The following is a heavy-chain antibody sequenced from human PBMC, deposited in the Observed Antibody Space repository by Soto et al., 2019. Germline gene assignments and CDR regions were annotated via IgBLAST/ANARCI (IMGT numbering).Heavy chain of an antibody. D-gene: IGHD3-22*01. Sequence: PGGSLRLSCAASGLTFSSYGMHWVRQAPCKGLEWVAVIGHDGTSTSYADSVKGRFTISRDNPKNTLYLQMNSLRAEDTARYYCAREDLSSGHAGTFHQWGQGSLVTVSS. V-gene: IGHV3-30*03. CDR3: AREDLSSGHAGTFHQ. CDR1: GLTFSSYG. CDR2: IGHDGTST. J-gene: IGHJ1*01.